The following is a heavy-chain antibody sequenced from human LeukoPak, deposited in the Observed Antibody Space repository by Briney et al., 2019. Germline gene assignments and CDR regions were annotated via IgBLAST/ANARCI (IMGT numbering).Heavy chain of an antibody. CDR2: IYYGGST. V-gene: IGHV4-61*01. D-gene: IGHD6-19*01. Sequence: PSETLSLTCTVSGGSVSSGSYYWSWIRQPPGKGLEWIGYIYYGGSTNYNPSLKSRVTISVDTSKNQFSLKLSSVTAADTAVYYCARDRPSGYSSGWYGSYWYFDLWGRGTLVTVSS. CDR1: GGSVSSGSYY. CDR3: ARDRPSGYSSGWYGSYWYFDL. J-gene: IGHJ2*01.